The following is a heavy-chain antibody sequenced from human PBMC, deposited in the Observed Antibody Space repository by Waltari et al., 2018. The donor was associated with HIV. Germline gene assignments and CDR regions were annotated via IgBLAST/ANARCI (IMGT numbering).Heavy chain of an antibody. D-gene: IGHD5-18*01. CDR2: IYYSGST. J-gene: IGHJ4*02. Sequence: QVQLQESGPGLVNPSQTLSLTCTVSGGSISSGDYFWNWIRQPPGKGLEWIGYIYYSGSTLYSPSLKSRITISIDRSKNQISLNLNSVTAADTAMYYCTREVKGGGYGDYWGQGTLVTVSS. CDR3: TREVKGGGYGDY. V-gene: IGHV4-30-4*08. CDR1: GGSISSGDYF.